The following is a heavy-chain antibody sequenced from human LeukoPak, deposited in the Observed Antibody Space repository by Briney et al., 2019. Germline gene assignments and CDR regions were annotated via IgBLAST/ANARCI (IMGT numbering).Heavy chain of an antibody. CDR3: ATRPPDDTYYGVFDY. Sequence: GGSLRLSCAASGFTLSSYAMHWVRQAPGKGLEWVAVISYDGSNKYYADSVKGRFTISRDNSKNTLYLQMNSLRAEDTAVYYCATRPPDDTYYGVFDYWGQGTLVTVSS. CDR2: ISYDGSNK. V-gene: IGHV3-30-3*01. CDR1: GFTLSSYA. J-gene: IGHJ4*02. D-gene: IGHD3-10*01.